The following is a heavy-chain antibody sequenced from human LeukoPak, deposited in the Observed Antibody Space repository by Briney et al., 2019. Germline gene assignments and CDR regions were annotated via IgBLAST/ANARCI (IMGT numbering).Heavy chain of an antibody. J-gene: IGHJ4*02. CDR2: ISTTSGTI. D-gene: IGHD3-3*01. Sequence: GGSLRLSCTASGFSFSSYDMNWVRQAPGKGLEWVSYISTTSGTIYYADSAKGRFTISRDNAGNSLYLQMNSLRADDTGVYYCARGAETILRPDYWGQGTLVTVSS. CDR1: GFSFSSYD. CDR3: ARGAETILRPDY. V-gene: IGHV3-48*01.